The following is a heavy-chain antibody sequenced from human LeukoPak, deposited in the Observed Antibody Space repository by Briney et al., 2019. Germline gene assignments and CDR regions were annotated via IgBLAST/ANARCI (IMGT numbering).Heavy chain of an antibody. D-gene: IGHD3-9*01. Sequence: PSETLSLTCTVSGGSISSSSYHWGWIRQPPGKGLEWIGEINHSGSTNYNPSLKSRVTISVDTSKNQFSLKLSSVTAADTAVYYCASMKYDILTGYYLNYFDYWGQGTLVTVSS. CDR1: GGSISSSSYH. J-gene: IGHJ4*02. CDR2: INHSGST. V-gene: IGHV4-39*07. CDR3: ASMKYDILTGYYLNYFDY.